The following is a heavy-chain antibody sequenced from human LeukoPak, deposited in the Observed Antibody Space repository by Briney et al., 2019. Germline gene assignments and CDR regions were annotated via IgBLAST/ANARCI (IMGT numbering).Heavy chain of an antibody. D-gene: IGHD3-10*01. CDR1: GYSISSGYY. CDR3: ARTRSRSGTLYY. V-gene: IGHV4-38-2*01. CDR2: IYHSGST. Sequence: PSETLSLTCAVSGYSISSGYYWGWIRQPPGKGLEWIGSIYHSGSTYYSPSLKSRVTISVDPSKNQFSLKLSSVTAADTAVYYCARTRSRSGTLYYWGQGTLVTVSS. J-gene: IGHJ4*02.